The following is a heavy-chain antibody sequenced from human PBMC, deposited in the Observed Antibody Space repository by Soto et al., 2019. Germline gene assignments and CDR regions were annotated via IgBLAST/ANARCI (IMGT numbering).Heavy chain of an antibody. CDR1: GGSISSGGYY. CDR3: AGGSGMIVVVNPAGYFDY. V-gene: IGHV4-31*03. J-gene: IGHJ4*02. D-gene: IGHD3-22*01. Sequence: LSLTCTVSGGSISSGGYYWSWIRQHPGKGLEWIGYIYYSGSTYYNPSLKSRVTISVDTSKNQFSLKLSSVTAADTAVYYCAGGSGMIVVVNPAGYFDYWGQGTLVTVSS. CDR2: IYYSGST.